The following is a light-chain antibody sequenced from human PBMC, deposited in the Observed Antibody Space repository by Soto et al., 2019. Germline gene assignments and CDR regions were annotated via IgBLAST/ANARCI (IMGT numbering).Light chain of an antibody. J-gene: IGLJ1*01. CDR2: DVS. CDR1: SSDVGAFNY. V-gene: IGLV2-14*03. CDR3: NSYTSNNTYV. Sequence: QPSSLSVFPGQSITISFSGTSSDVGAFNYVSWYQQHPGKAPKLMIYDVSNRPSGVSNRFSGSKSGNTASLTISGLRAEDEADYYCNSYTSNNTYVFGTGTKVTVL.